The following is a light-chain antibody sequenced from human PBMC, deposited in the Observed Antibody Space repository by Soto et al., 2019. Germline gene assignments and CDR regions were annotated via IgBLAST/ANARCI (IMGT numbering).Light chain of an antibody. J-gene: IGLJ3*02. CDR2: SDD. CDR1: HSSIGSNT. V-gene: IGLV1-44*01. CDR3: ATWDDSLKGWV. Sequence: QPVLTQPPSASGTPGQRVTISCSGSHSSIGSNTVSWYQQFPGTAPRLLIYSDDQRPSGVPDRFSGSKSGTSASLAISGLQSEDEADYYCATWDDSLKGWVIGGGTKLTVL.